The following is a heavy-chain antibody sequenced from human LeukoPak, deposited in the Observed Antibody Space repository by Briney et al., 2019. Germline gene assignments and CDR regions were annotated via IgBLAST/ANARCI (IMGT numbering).Heavy chain of an antibody. Sequence: GGSLRLSCAASGFTVSSYYMSWVRQAPGKGLEWVSVIYSGGSTYYADSVRGRFTISRDNSKNTLYLQMNSLRAEDTAVYYCARGLSGDPYYFDYRGQGTLVTVSS. CDR1: GFTVSSYY. V-gene: IGHV3-66*02. CDR3: ARGLSGDPYYFDY. J-gene: IGHJ4*02. D-gene: IGHD7-27*01. CDR2: IYSGGST.